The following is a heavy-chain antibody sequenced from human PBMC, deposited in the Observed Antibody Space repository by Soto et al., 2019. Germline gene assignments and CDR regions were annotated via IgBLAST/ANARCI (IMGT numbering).Heavy chain of an antibody. CDR2: IHYNGNT. CDR3: AREGNLGRWIQPLDS. D-gene: IGHD2-2*03. Sequence: SETLSLTCTVSGGYISSYSWSWIRQTPGKGLEWIGNIHYNGNTKYSPSLKSRVTMSVDTSKNHFSLKLISVTTADTAVYFCAREGNLGRWIQPLDSWGQGTLVTVSS. CDR1: GGYISSYS. V-gene: IGHV4-59*01. J-gene: IGHJ4*02.